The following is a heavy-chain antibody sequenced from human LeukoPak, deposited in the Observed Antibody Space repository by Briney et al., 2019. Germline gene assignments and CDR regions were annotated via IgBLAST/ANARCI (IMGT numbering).Heavy chain of an antibody. D-gene: IGHD3-9*01. CDR1: GYTFSNYG. J-gene: IGHJ4*02. V-gene: IGHV1-18*01. CDR3: ARVDLLTGYYFFDY. Sequence: GASVKVSCKASGYTFSNYGISWVRQAPGQGLEWVGWIRGDNGNTNYAQKLQGRVTMTTDTSTSTAYMELRSLGSDETAVYYCARVDLLTGYYFFDYWGQGTLVTVSP. CDR2: IRGDNGNT.